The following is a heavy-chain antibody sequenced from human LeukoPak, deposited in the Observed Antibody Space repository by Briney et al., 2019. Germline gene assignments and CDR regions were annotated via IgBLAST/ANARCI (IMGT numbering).Heavy chain of an antibody. D-gene: IGHD2-8*01. J-gene: IGHJ4*02. Sequence: GGSLRLSCATSGFSVSYNYMSWVRQAPGKGLEWVSAISSGGSTYYADSVKGRFSISRDNSKNTLYLQMNSLRAEDTAVYYCAKGPVSNGYWGQGTLVTVSS. CDR3: AKGPVSNGY. CDR2: ISSGGST. CDR1: GFSVSYNY. V-gene: IGHV3-53*01.